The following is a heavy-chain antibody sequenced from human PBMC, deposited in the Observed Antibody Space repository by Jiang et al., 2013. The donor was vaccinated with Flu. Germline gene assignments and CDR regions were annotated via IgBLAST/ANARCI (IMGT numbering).Heavy chain of an antibody. Sequence: GLVQPGGSLRLSCAASGFAFSNYAIHWVRQAPGKGLEWVSYITSSSSTIYYADSVKGRFTISRDNAKNSLYLQMNSLRAEDTAVYYCARDPGYSYGMDVWGQGTTVIVS. CDR3: ARDPGYSYGMDV. CDR1: GFAFSNYA. V-gene: IGHV3-48*01. D-gene: IGHD6-13*01. CDR2: ITSSSSTI. J-gene: IGHJ6*02.